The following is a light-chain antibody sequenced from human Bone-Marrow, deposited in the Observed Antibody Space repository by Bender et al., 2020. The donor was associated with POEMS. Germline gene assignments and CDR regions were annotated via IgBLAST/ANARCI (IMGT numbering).Light chain of an antibody. CDR3: TSYTSSTTYV. CDR1: KLGDRY. CDR2: QDT. V-gene: IGLV3-1*01. Sequence: SYAVTQPPSVSVSPGQTVSITCSGDKLGDRYASWYRQKSGQSPVLVIYQDTKRPSGIPERFSGSKSGNTATLTISGTQAMDEAEYYCTSYTSSTTYVFGTGTRVTVL. J-gene: IGLJ1*01.